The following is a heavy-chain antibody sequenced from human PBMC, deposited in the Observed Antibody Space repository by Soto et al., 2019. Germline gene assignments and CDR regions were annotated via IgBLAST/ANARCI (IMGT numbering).Heavy chain of an antibody. CDR2: IYYSGST. Sequence: QVQLQESGPGLVKPSQTLSLTCTVSGGSISSGGYYWSWIRQHPGKVLEWIGYIYYSGSTYYNPSLKSRATIPVDTSKNQFSLKLSSVTAADTAVYYCARYDFWNHRFDPWGQGTLVTVSS. CDR1: GGSISSGGYY. V-gene: IGHV4-31*03. J-gene: IGHJ5*02. CDR3: ARYDFWNHRFDP. D-gene: IGHD3-3*01.